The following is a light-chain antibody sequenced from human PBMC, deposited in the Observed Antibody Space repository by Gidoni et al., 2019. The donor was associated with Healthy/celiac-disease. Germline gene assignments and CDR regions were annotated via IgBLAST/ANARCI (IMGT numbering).Light chain of an antibody. V-gene: IGKV3-20*01. CDR1: QSVSSSY. Sequence: DIVLTQSPGTLSLSPGDRATLSCRASQSVSSSYLAWYQQKPGQAPRLLIYGASRRATGIPDRFSGSGSGTDFTLTISRLEPEDFAVYYCQQYGSSPLYTFGQGTKLEIK. CDR2: GAS. J-gene: IGKJ2*01. CDR3: QQYGSSPLYT.